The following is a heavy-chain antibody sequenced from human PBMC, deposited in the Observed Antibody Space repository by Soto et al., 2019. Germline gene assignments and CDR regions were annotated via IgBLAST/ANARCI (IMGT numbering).Heavy chain of an antibody. Sequence: SVKVSCKASGGTFSSYAISWARQAPGQGLEWMGGIIPIFGTANYAQKFQGRVTITADESTSTAYMGLSSLRSEDTAVYYCARLRGYSYGYGVHYFDYWGQGTLVTVSS. CDR1: GGTFSSYA. J-gene: IGHJ4*02. CDR3: ARLRGYSYGYGVHYFDY. CDR2: IIPIFGTA. D-gene: IGHD5-18*01. V-gene: IGHV1-69*13.